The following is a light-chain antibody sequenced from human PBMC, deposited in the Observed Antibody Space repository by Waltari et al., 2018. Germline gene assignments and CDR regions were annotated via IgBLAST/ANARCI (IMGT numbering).Light chain of an antibody. CDR2: EAS. CDR1: QSVSRT. Sequence: EIVLTQSPGTLSLSPGERATLSCRASQSVSRTLAWYPQKPGQAPRLLIYEASTCATVIPDRFSGSGSGTDFSLTISRLEPEDSAVYYCQKYGTLPATFGQGTKVEIK. V-gene: IGKV3-20*01. J-gene: IGKJ1*01. CDR3: QKYGTLPAT.